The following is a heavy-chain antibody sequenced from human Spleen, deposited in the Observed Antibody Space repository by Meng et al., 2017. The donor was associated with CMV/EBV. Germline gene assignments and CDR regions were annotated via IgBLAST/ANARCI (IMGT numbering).Heavy chain of an antibody. J-gene: IGHJ6*02. Sequence: GESLKISCVASGFTFSNYWMYWVRQAPGKGLVWVSRINSDGSSTSYADSVKGRFTISRDNAKKTLYLQMNSLRAEDTAVYYCARDIGGSKDRYGMDVWGQGTTVTVSS. CDR1: GFTFSNYW. CDR2: INSDGSST. D-gene: IGHD2-2*01. V-gene: IGHV3-74*01. CDR3: ARDIGGSKDRYGMDV.